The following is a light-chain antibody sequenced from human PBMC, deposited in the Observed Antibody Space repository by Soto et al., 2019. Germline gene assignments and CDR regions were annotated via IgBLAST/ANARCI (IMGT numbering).Light chain of an antibody. CDR3: QQYDNLPFPT. J-gene: IGKJ4*01. Sequence: DIQMTQSPSSLSASVGDRVTITCQASQDISNYLNWYQQKPGKAPKLLIYDASNLETGVPSRFSGSGSGTDFTFTISSLRPEDIATYYCQQYDNLPFPTFGGGTKVEIK. CDR1: QDISNY. CDR2: DAS. V-gene: IGKV1-33*01.